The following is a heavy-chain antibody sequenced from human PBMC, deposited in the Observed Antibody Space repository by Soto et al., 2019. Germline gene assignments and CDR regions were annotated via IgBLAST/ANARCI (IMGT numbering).Heavy chain of an antibody. J-gene: IGHJ4*02. CDR2: IYYSGST. D-gene: IGHD3-16*01. V-gene: IGHV4-59*08. CDR3: AGRGGAAVDY. CDR1: GGSISSYY. Sequence: QVQLQESGPGLVKPSETLSLTCTVSGGSISSYYWSWIRQPPGKGLEWIGYIYYSGSTNYNPSLKSRVPISVDTSKNQVSLKLSSVPAADTAVYYCAGRGGAAVDYWGQGTLVTVSS.